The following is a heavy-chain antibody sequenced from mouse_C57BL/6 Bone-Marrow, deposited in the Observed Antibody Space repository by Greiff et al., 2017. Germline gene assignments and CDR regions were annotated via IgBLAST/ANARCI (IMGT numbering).Heavy chain of an antibody. Sequence: VQLQQSGAELVKPGASVKMSCKASGYTFTTYPIEWMKQNHGKSLEWIGNFHPYNDDTKYNEKFKGKATLTVDKSSNTVYLELSRLTSDDSAVYYCARSSSFFYYFDYWGQGTTVTVSA. V-gene: IGHV1-47*01. CDR3: ARSSSFFYYFDY. D-gene: IGHD1-1*01. CDR2: FHPYNDDT. J-gene: IGHJ2*01. CDR1: GYTFTTYP.